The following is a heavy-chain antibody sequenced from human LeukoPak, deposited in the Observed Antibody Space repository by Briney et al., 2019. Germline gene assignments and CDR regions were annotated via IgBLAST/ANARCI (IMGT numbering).Heavy chain of an antibody. CDR1: GGSISSSSYY. V-gene: IGHV4-61*01. J-gene: IGHJ6*03. D-gene: IGHD5-18*01. Sequence: SETLSLTCTVSGGSISSSSYYWSWIRQPPGKGLEWIGYIYYSGSTNYNPSLKSRVTISVDTSKNQFSLKLSSVTAADTAVYYCARADGGYSYGYYYYMDVWGKGTTVTVSS. CDR3: ARADGGYSYGYYYYMDV. CDR2: IYYSGST.